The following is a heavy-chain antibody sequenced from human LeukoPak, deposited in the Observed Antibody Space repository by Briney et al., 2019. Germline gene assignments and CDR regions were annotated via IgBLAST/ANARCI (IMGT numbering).Heavy chain of an antibody. CDR1: GVSISSYY. CDR2: IYYSGST. D-gene: IGHD2-2*01. CDR3: ARHGRSSTIYDAFDI. J-gene: IGHJ3*02. Sequence: PSETLSLTCTVSGVSISSYYWSWIRQPPGKGLEWIGYIYYSGSTNYNPSLKSRVTISVDTSKNQFSLKLSSVTAADTAVYYCARHGRSSTIYDAFDIWGQGTMVTVSS. V-gene: IGHV4-59*08.